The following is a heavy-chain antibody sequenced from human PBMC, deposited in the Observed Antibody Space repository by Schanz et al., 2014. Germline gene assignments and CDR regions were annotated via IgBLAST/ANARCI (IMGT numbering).Heavy chain of an antibody. CDR3: AREEGYGYGPGAFDI. V-gene: IGHV3-30*14. D-gene: IGHD5-18*01. Sequence: QVQLVESGGGVVQPGRSLRLSCAASGFSFSTYAMHWVRQAPGKGLEWVAVILYDGSKTYYADSVKGRFTISRDNSKTTLSLQMNSLRDEDTAVYYCAREEGYGYGPGAFDIWGQGTMVTVSS. CDR1: GFSFSTYA. J-gene: IGHJ3*02. CDR2: ILYDGSKT.